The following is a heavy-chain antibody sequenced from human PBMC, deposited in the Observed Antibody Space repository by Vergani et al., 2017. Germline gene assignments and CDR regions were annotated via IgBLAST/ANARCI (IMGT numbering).Heavy chain of an antibody. D-gene: IGHD1-26*01. Sequence: EEPLIQSGPAVRKPGDSLRISCKGSGFSFTSSWIGWVRQRPGKGLEWMGIIYPGDSETRYSTSFQGQVTISADRSKSTTYLQWASLKASDTAVYYCARRQYMGSWVASYFDPWGQGTRVTVSS. J-gene: IGHJ5*02. CDR1: GFSFTSSW. CDR2: IYPGDSET. CDR3: ARRQYMGSWVASYFDP. V-gene: IGHV5-51*01.